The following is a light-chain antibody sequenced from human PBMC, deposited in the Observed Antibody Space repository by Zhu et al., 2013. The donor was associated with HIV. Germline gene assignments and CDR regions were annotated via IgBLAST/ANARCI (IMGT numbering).Light chain of an antibody. CDR2: DVS. CDR1: QSVSSN. V-gene: IGKV3-11*01. CDR3: QQRSHWPPT. Sequence: ETVMTQSPAILSVSPGARATLSCRASQSVSSNLAWYQQKPGQAPRLLIYDVSNRATGIPVRFSGSGSGTDFTLTISSLEPVDFAVYYCQQRSHWPPTFGGGTKVEIK. J-gene: IGKJ4*01.